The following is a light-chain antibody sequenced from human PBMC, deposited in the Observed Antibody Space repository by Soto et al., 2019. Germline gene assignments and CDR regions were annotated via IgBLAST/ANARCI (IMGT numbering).Light chain of an antibody. Sequence: EIVLTQSPATLSLSPGERATLSCRASQSVSSYLAWYQQKPGQAPRLLIYDASNRATGIPARFSGSGSGTDFTLTISSLEPEDFAVYYCHQRSNWPPYTFGQGIKLEIK. V-gene: IGKV3-11*01. CDR3: HQRSNWPPYT. CDR2: DAS. CDR1: QSVSSY. J-gene: IGKJ2*01.